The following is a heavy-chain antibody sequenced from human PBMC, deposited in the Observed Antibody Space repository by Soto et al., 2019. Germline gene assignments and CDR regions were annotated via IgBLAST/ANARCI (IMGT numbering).Heavy chain of an antibody. J-gene: IGHJ4*02. V-gene: IGHV4-4*02. CDR1: GGSISSSNW. CDR2: IYHSGST. Sequence: PSETLSLTCAVSGGSISSSNWWSLVRQPPGKGLEWIGEIYHSGSTNYNPSLKSQVTISVDKSKNQFSLKLSSVTAADTAVYYCARSGDGYLRWYYFDYWGQGTLVTVSS. D-gene: IGHD5-12*01. CDR3: ARSGDGYLRWYYFDY.